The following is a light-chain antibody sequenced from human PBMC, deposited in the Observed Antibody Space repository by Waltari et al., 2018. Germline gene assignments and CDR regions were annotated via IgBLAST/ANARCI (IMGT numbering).Light chain of an antibody. V-gene: IGLV2-14*01. J-gene: IGLJ3*02. CDR3: NSYTHIKTWV. CDR1: RSDVGGYRY. Sequence: QSALTQPASVSGSPGQSITVSCTGTRSDVGGYRYVSWYQHKSGKSPNLTIYEVTKPHSGGSTRFSCSKSGNTASLTISGSQADDEAFYYCNSYTHIKTWVFGGETKLTVL. CDR2: EVT.